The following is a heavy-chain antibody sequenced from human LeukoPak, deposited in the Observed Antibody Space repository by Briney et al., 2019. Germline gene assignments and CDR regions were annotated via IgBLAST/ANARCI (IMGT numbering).Heavy chain of an antibody. CDR3: ARWKRGGYYFDY. J-gene: IGHJ4*02. CDR1: GGTFISYA. V-gene: IGHV1-69*01. D-gene: IGHD2-15*01. Sequence: SVKVSCKASGGTFISYAISWVRQAPGQGLEWMGGIIPIFGTANYAQKFQGRVTITADESTSTAYMELSSLRSEDTAVYYCARWKRGGYYFDYWGQGTLVTVSS. CDR2: IIPIFGTA.